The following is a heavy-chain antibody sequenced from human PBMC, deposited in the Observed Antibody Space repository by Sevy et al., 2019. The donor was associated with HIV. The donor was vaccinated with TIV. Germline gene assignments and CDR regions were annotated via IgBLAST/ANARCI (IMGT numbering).Heavy chain of an antibody. V-gene: IGHV3-11*01. CDR3: ARDQRHYYYGMDV. Sequence: GGSLRLSCAASGFTFSDYYMSWIRQAPGKGLEWVSYIISSGSTIYYAHSVKGRFTISRDNAKNSLYLQMNSLRAEDTAVYYCARDQRHYYYGMDVWGQGTTVTVSS. CDR1: GFTFSDYY. D-gene: IGHD2-2*01. J-gene: IGHJ6*02. CDR2: IISSGSTI.